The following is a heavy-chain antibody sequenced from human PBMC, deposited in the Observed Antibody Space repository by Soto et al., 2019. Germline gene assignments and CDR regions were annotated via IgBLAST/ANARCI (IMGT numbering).Heavy chain of an antibody. CDR1: GGTFSSYA. CDR2: IIPIFGTA. V-gene: IGHV1-69*01. D-gene: IGHD5-18*01. Sequence: QVQLVQSGAEVKKPGSSVKVSCKASGGTFSSYAISCVRQAPGQGLEWMGGIIPIFGTANYAQKFQGRVTITADESTSTAYMELSSLRSEDTAVYYWARDPPGTAMVRSFDYWGQGTLVTVSS. J-gene: IGHJ4*02. CDR3: ARDPPGTAMVRSFDY.